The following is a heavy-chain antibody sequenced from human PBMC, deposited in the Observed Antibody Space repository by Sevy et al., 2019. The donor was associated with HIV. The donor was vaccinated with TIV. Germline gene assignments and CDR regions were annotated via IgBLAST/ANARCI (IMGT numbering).Heavy chain of an antibody. CDR2: ISSSSSYT. V-gene: IGHV3-11*06. CDR1: GFTFSDYY. J-gene: IGHJ4*02. CDR3: ARGGDIVVVPAAIDY. Sequence: GGSLRLSCAASGFTFSDYYMSWIRHAPGKGLEWVSYISSSSSYTNYADSVKGRFTISRDNAKNSLYLQMNSLRAEDTAVYYCARGGDIVVVPAAIDYWGQGTLVTVSS. D-gene: IGHD2-2*01.